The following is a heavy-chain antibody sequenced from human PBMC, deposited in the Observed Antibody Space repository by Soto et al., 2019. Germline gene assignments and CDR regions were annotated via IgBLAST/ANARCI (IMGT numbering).Heavy chain of an antibody. CDR2: IYPDDSKT. CDR1: GHSFTNYW. J-gene: IGHJ6*02. CDR3: ATTQSSATFKTYYYDMHV. D-gene: IGHD3-10*01. Sequence: AGESLKISCKDSGHSFTNYWIVWVRQMPGKGLEWMGTIYPDDSKTRYSPSFQGQVTISADKSINTAYLQWSSLKASDTAIYYCATTQSSATFKTYYYDMHVWGQGTTVTVSS. V-gene: IGHV5-51*01.